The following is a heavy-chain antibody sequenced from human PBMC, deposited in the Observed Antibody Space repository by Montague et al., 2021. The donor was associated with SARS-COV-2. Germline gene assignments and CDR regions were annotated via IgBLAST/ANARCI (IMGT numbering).Heavy chain of an antibody. D-gene: IGHD3-10*01. V-gene: IGHV4-39*01. J-gene: IGHJ3*01. CDR1: SGSISSSNY. CDR2: TYYSGTT. CDR3: ARHKGSRFEVGKFLWFGEFNFDL. Sequence: SETLSLTCTVSSGSISSSNYWGWIRQPPGKGLEWIGSTYYSGTTYYNLSLKSRVTISVDTSKKQFSLRLNSVTAADTGVYYCARHKGSRFEVGKFLWFGEFNFDLWGQGTMVTVSS.